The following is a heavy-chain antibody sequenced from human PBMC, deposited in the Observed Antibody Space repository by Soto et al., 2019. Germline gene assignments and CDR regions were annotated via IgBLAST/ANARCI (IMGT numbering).Heavy chain of an antibody. V-gene: IGHV1-69*13. Sequence: SVKVSCKASGGTFSSYAISWVRQAPGQGLEWMGGIIPIFGTADYAQKFQGRVTITADESTSTAYMELSSLRSEDTAVYYCARDNPTYYYDSSGMDDAFDIWGQGTMVTVSS. D-gene: IGHD3-22*01. CDR2: IIPIFGTA. CDR1: GGTFSSYA. CDR3: ARDNPTYYYDSSGMDDAFDI. J-gene: IGHJ3*02.